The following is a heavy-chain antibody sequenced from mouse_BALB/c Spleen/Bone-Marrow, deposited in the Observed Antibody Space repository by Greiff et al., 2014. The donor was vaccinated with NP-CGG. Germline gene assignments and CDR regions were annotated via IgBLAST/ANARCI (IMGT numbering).Heavy chain of an antibody. V-gene: IGHV1S130*01. D-gene: IGHD4-1*01. J-gene: IGHJ3*01. CDR2: IHPNSGNT. CDR3: ARYWSGFAY. CDR1: GYTFTSSW. Sequence: QVQLQQSGSVLVRPGALVKLSCKASGYTFTSSWMHWAKQRPGQGLEWIGEIHPNSGNTNYNEKFKGKATLTVDTSSSTAYVDLSSLTSEDSAVYYCARYWSGFAYWGQGTLVTVSA.